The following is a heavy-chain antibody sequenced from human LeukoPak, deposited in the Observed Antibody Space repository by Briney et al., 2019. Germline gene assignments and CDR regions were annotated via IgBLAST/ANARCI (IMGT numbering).Heavy chain of an antibody. CDR1: GYSLSDLC. D-gene: IGHD3-16*01. CDR2: FDPENGEA. CDR3: AAGGVYDLLDN. Sequence: PAASVKVSWKVSGYSLSDLCMHWVRQPPGKGIGWMGGFDPENGEAVYGKKFQGRVTMTEDPSTDTTYMEPSRLQSEGTAVYYCAAGGVYDLLDNWGQGTLVTVSS. J-gene: IGHJ4*02. V-gene: IGHV1-24*01.